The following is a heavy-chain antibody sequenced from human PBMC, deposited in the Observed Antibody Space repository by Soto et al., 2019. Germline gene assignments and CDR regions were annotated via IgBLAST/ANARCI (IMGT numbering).Heavy chain of an antibody. J-gene: IGHJ4*02. CDR2: ISYDGSNK. Sequence: PGGSLRISCAASVFTFSSYAIHWVRQAPGKGLVWVAVISYDGSNKYYADSVKSRFTISRDNSKNTLYLQMNSLIAEDTAVYYCARDPVWVVTAAGPVDCWGQGTLVTVSS. D-gene: IGHD2-2*01. V-gene: IGHV3-30-3*01. CDR3: ARDPVWVVTAAGPVDC. CDR1: VFTFSSYA.